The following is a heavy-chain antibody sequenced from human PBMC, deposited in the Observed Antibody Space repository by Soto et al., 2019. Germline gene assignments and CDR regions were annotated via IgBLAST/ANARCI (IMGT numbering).Heavy chain of an antibody. V-gene: IGHV3-53*01. CDR2: IYSAGST. CDR1: CRSVNSSY. CDR3: ARAREQEYRRAIFLHI. D-gene: IGHD1-26*01. Sequence: GVSLRLSWAASCRSVNSSYMSWVRQAPGKGLQWVSVIYSAGSTYYANSVKVRFTISRDISTNMVYLQMSSLTDEDTAVYYCARAREQEYRRAIFLHIWGPGALVTASS. J-gene: IGHJ4*02.